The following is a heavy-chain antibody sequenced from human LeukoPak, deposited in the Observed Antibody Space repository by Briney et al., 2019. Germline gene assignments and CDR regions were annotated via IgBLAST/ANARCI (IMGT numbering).Heavy chain of an antibody. CDR3: ARGRYYYGMDV. Sequence: PSETLSLTCTVSGGSISSSSYYWGWIRQPPGKGLEWIGEINHSGSTNYNPSLKSRVTISVDTSKNQFSLKLSSVTAADTAVYYCARGRYYYGMDVWGKGTTVTVSS. J-gene: IGHJ6*04. CDR2: INHSGST. CDR1: GGSISSSSYY. V-gene: IGHV4-39*07.